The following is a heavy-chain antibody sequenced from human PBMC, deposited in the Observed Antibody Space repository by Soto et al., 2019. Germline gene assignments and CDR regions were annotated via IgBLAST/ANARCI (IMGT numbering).Heavy chain of an antibody. D-gene: IGHD3-3*02. CDR2: IKPGTSDI. Sequence: XESLKISCKGGGYKFCSAWIGWVRQMPGKGLEWMGIIKPGTSDIRYSPSCRGHVTISADEAVSTAYLQWSSLKASDTAMYYCARQLSHICDSWGQGALVTVSS. CDR3: ARQLSHICDS. CDR1: GYKFCSAW. V-gene: IGHV5-51*01. J-gene: IGHJ4*02.